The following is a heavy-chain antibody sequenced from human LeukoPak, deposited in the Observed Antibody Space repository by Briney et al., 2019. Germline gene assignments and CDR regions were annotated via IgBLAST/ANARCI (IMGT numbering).Heavy chain of an antibody. J-gene: IGHJ4*02. CDR2: IIPILGIA. D-gene: IGHD3-10*01. CDR3: ARDDSPYYYGSGSYGSFDY. V-gene: IGHV1-69*04. CDR1: GYTFTSYG. Sequence: SVKVSCKASGYTFTSYGISWVRQAPGQGLEWMGRIIPILGIANYAQKFQGRVTITADKSTSTAYMELSSLRSEDTAVYYCARDDSPYYYGSGSYGSFDYWGQGTLVTVSS.